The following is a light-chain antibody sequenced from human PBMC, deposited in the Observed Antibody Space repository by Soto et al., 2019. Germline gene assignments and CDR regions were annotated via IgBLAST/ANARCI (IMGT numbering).Light chain of an antibody. CDR3: QQYNNWPRT. CDR2: GAS. V-gene: IGKV3-15*01. CDR1: QSVSSN. Sequence: EIVMTQSPATLSVSPGERATVSCRASQSVSSNLAWYQQKPGQAPRLLIYGASTRATGIPARFSGSGSGTEFTRPIGSLQSEDFAVYYCQQYNNWPRTFGQGTKLEIK. J-gene: IGKJ2*01.